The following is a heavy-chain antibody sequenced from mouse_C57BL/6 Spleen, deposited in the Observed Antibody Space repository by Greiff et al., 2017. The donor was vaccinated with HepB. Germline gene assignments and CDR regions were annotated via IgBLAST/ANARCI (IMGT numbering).Heavy chain of an antibody. J-gene: IGHJ4*01. CDR1: GYTFTSYW. Sequence: QVQLQQPGAELVKPGASVKMSCKASGYTFTSYWITWVKQRPGQGLEWIGDIYPGSGSTNYNEKFKSKATLTVDTSSSTAYMQLSSLTSEDSAVYYCARSDGYHHAMDYWGQGTSVTVSS. CDR3: ARSDGYHHAMDY. D-gene: IGHD2-3*01. CDR2: IYPGSGST. V-gene: IGHV1-55*01.